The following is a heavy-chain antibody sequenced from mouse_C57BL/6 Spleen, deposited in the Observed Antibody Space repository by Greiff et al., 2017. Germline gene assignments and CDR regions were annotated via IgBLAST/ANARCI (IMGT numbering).Heavy chain of an antibody. J-gene: IGHJ4*01. Sequence: QVQLKQSGAELVKPGASVKISCKASGYAFSSYWMNWVKQRPGKGLEWIGQIYPGDGDTNYNGKFKGKATLTADKSSSTAYMQLSSLTSEDSAVYFCARYGRLQRPPYARDYWGQGTSVTVSS. CDR2: IYPGDGDT. CDR3: ARYGRLQRPPYARDY. V-gene: IGHV1-80*01. D-gene: IGHD1-1*01. CDR1: GYAFSSYW.